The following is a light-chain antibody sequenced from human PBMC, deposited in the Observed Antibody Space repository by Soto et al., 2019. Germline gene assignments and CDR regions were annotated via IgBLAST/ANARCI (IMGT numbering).Light chain of an antibody. CDR2: EDT. CDR1: NSEVGSVNF. Sequence: QSALTQPASVSGSPGQSITISCTATNSEVGSVNFVSWYQHHPGKAPKLLFYEDTRRPSGVPIRISASKSGNTASLTISGLPAEDEGDYYCCPYTGTDLPWVFGGGTKLTVL. V-gene: IGLV2-23*01. CDR3: CPYTGTDLPWV. J-gene: IGLJ3*02.